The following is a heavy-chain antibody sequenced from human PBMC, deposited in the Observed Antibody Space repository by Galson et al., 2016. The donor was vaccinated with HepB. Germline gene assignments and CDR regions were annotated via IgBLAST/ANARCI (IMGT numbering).Heavy chain of an antibody. J-gene: IGHJ6*04. Sequence: SLRLSCAASGFTFSIYDMHWVRQAPGRGLEWVSVIGTADNTYYAASVKGRFTISREDAKNSSYLQMNSLRAGDTAVYYCARDGGYSGYDAYGLDVWGKGTTVTVSS. CDR3: ARDGGYSGYDAYGLDV. D-gene: IGHD5-12*01. CDR1: GFTFSIYD. V-gene: IGHV3-13*01. CDR2: IGTADNT.